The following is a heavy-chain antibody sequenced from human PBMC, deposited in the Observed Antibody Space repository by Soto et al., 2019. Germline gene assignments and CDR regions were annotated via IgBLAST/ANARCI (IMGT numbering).Heavy chain of an antibody. CDR1: GFTFSGSA. D-gene: IGHD2-15*01. Sequence: EVQLVESGGGLVQPGGSLKLSCAASGFTFSGSAIHWVRQASGKGLEWVGRIRSKTNSFATAYAASVNGSFTISRDDSKNPAYLQMNFLKTEDTAVYYCSIPVVLSTGDYWGQGTLVTFSS. CDR3: SIPVVLSTGDY. J-gene: IGHJ4*02. V-gene: IGHV3-73*02. CDR2: IRSKTNSFAT.